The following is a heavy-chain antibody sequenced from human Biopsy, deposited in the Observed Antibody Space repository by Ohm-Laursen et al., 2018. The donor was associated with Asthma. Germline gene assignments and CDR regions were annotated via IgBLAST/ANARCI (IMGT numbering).Heavy chain of an antibody. J-gene: IGHJ5*02. CDR3: ARAAITGIRGWFDP. V-gene: IGHV4-34*01. CDR1: DGYLTGHY. Sequence: SQTLSLTCTVYDGYLTGHYWNWIRQPPGKGLEWIGEIDQSGYTNYNPSLKSRVTISADTSKNQFHLNLSSVTAADTAVYFCARAAITGIRGWFDPWGQGTQVTVSS. D-gene: IGHD1-20*01. CDR2: IDQSGYT.